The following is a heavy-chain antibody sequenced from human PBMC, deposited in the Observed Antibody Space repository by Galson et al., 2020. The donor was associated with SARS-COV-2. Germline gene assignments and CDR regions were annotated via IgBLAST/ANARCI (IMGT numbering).Heavy chain of an antibody. CDR1: GGPINYYY. D-gene: IGHD2-8*01. CDR2: IYYSGST. Sequence: SETMFLTCTVSGGPINYYYWSWIRKNAGKGLEWIGYIYYSGSTDYNTYLKSRVTISVDTSKNQFSLKLSSVTAADTAVYYCVRHRQSCTNGVCDTYYYYGMDVWGKGTTVIVSS. CDR3: VRHRQSCTNGVCDTYYYYGMDV. V-gene: IGHV4-59*08. J-gene: IGHJ6*04.